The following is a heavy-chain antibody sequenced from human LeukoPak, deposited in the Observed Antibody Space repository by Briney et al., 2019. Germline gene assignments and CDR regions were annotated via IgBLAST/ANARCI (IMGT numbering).Heavy chain of an antibody. Sequence: SETLSLTCAVYGGSFGGYYWSWIRQPPGKGLEWIGEINHSGSTNYNPSLTSRVTISVDTSKNQFSLKLSSVTAADTAVYYCARVTGFGELLPYYYGMDVWGKGTTVTVSS. D-gene: IGHD3-10*01. J-gene: IGHJ6*04. CDR1: GGSFGGYY. V-gene: IGHV4-34*01. CDR3: ARVTGFGELLPYYYGMDV. CDR2: INHSGST.